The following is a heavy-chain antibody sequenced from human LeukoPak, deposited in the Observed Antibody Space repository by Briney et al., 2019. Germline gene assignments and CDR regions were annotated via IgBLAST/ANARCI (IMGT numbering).Heavy chain of an antibody. V-gene: IGHV3-53*05. CDR3: AKEYASGWVDY. J-gene: IGHJ4*02. CDR1: GITVSGKH. Sequence: PGGSLRLSCAVSGITVSGKHMSWVRQAPGKGPEWVSITYGGGSTFFADSVKGRFTTSRDNSKNTLYLQMNSLRAEDTAVYYCAKEYASGWVDYWGQGTLVTVSS. CDR2: TYGGGST. D-gene: IGHD6-19*01.